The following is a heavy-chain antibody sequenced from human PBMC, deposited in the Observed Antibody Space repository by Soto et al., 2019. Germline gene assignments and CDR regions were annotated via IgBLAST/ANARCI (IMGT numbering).Heavy chain of an antibody. D-gene: IGHD3-10*01. J-gene: IGHJ5*02. CDR3: ARGRFGDGSGSYNWFGP. CDR1: GVMFDGYY. V-gene: IGHV4-34*01. CDR2: INHSGTA. Sequence: PSETLSLTCAAYGVMFDGYYWSWIRQSPGKGLEWIGEINHSGTANYNPSLKSRVTISVDTSKNQFSLKLYSVIAADTAVYYCARGRFGDGSGSYNWFGPWGPVNLVTVSS.